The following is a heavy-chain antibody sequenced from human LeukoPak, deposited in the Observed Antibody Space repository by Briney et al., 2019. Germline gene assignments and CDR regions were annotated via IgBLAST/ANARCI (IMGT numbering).Heavy chain of an antibody. D-gene: IGHD6-19*01. CDR3: AKGSSGWSLDY. V-gene: IGHV1-18*01. Sequence: GASVKVSCKASGYTFINHGISWVRQAPGQGLEWMGWTSTYNTNYIQKLQGRVTMTTDTSTSTAYMDLRGLRTDDTAVYYCAKGSSGWSLDYWGQGTLVTVSS. CDR1: GYTFINHG. CDR2: TSTYNT. J-gene: IGHJ4*02.